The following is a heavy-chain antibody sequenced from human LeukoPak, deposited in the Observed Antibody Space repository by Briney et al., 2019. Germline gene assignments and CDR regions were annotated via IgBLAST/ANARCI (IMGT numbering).Heavy chain of an antibody. D-gene: IGHD5-12*01. CDR3: ARDGSALRGYWYFDL. V-gene: IGHV1-2*04. J-gene: IGHJ2*01. CDR1: GYTFTGYY. Sequence: ASVKVSCKASGYTFTGYYMHWVRQAPGQGLEWMGWINPNSGGTNYAQKFQGWVTMTGDTSISTAYMELSRLRSDDTAVYYCARDGSALRGYWYFDLWGRGTLVTVSS. CDR2: INPNSGGT.